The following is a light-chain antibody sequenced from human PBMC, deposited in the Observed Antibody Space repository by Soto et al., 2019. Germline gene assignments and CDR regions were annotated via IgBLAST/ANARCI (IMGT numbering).Light chain of an antibody. Sequence: QSALTQPPSASGSPGHSVTSSCTGTRRDVGGYNYVSWYQQHPVKAPKLMIYEVSKRPSGVPDRFSGSKSGNTASLTVSGPQAEDEADYYCASYAGSNNAVVFGGGPKLNVL. CDR3: ASYAGSNNAVV. J-gene: IGLJ2*01. V-gene: IGLV2-8*01. CDR2: EVS. CDR1: RRDVGGYNY.